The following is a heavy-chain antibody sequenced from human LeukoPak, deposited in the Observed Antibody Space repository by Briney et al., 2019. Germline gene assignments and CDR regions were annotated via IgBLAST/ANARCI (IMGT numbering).Heavy chain of an antibody. V-gene: IGHV4-34*01. CDR1: GGSFSGYY. CDR3: ARGAGVVVAAGVDYFDY. CDR2: INHSGST. J-gene: IGHJ4*02. Sequence: SETLSLTCAVYGGSFSGYYWSWIRQPPGKGLEWIGEINHSGSTNYNPSLKSRVIISVDTSKNQFSLKLSSVTAADTAVYYCARGAGVVVAAGVDYFDYWGQGTLVTVSS. D-gene: IGHD2-15*01.